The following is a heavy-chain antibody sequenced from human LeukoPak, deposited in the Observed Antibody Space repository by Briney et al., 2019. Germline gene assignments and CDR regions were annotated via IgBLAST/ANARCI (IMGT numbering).Heavy chain of an antibody. D-gene: IGHD3-10*01. J-gene: IGHJ4*02. Sequence: PSETLSLTCAVYGGSFSGYYWSWIRQPPGKGLEWIGEIDHSGSTNYNPSLKSRVTISVDTSKNQFSLKLSSVTAADTAVYYCARRMVRHTKRYFDYWGQGTLVTVSS. CDR3: ARRMVRHTKRYFDY. V-gene: IGHV4-34*01. CDR1: GGSFSGYY. CDR2: IDHSGST.